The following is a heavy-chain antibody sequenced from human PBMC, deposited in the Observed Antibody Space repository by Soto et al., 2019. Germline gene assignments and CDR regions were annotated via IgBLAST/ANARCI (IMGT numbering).Heavy chain of an antibody. J-gene: IGHJ4*02. CDR2: IYHSGST. D-gene: IGHD5-18*01. Sequence: QVQLQESGPGLVKPSGTLSLTCAVSGGSISSSNWWSWVRQPPGKGLEWIGEIYHSGSTNYNPSLKSRVTISVDKSKNQFSLKLSSVTAADTAVYSCARTPWDGYTGYYCDCWGPGTLVTVSS. CDR1: GGSISSSNW. CDR3: ARTPWDGYTGYYCDC. V-gene: IGHV4-4*02.